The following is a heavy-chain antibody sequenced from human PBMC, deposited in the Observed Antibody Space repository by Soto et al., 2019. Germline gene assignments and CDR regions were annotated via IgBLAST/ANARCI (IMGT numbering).Heavy chain of an antibody. CDR1: GYTFTSYG. D-gene: IGHD3-16*01. CDR3: ARDRYAFAQGAFDI. Sequence: ASVRVSCKASGYTFTSYGISWVRQAPGQGLEWMGWISAYNGNTNYAQKLQGRVTMTTDTSTSTAYMELRSLRSDDTAVYYCARDRYAFAQGAFDIWGQGTMVTVSS. V-gene: IGHV1-18*04. CDR2: ISAYNGNT. J-gene: IGHJ3*02.